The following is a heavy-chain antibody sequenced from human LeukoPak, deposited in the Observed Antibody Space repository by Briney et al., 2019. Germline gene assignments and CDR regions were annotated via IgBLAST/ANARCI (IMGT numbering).Heavy chain of an antibody. J-gene: IGHJ4*02. CDR2: IYYSGST. V-gene: IGHV4-59*01. CDR3: ARGADSSGYYSIFYFDY. D-gene: IGHD3-22*01. CDR1: GGSISSYY. Sequence: PSEALSLTCTVSGGSISSYYWNWIRQPPGKGLEWIGYIYYSGSTNYNPSLKSRVTISVDTSKNQFSLKLSSVTAADTAVYYCARGADSSGYYSIFYFDYWGQGTLVTVSS.